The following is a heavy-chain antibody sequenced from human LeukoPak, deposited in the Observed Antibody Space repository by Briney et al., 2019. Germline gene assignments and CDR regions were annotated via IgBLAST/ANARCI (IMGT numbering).Heavy chain of an antibody. CDR3: ASTGSGDHSEYFQH. Sequence: SVTVSCKASGGTFSSYAISWVRQAPGQGLEWMGGIIPIFGTANYAQKFQGRVTITADESTSTAYMELSSLRSEDTAVYYCASTGSGDHSEYFQHWGQGTLVTVSS. CDR2: IIPIFGTA. V-gene: IGHV1-69*01. CDR1: GGTFSSYA. D-gene: IGHD1-14*01. J-gene: IGHJ1*01.